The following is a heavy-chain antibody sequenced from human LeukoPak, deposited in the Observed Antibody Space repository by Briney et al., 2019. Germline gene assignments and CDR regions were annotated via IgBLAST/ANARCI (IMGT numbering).Heavy chain of an antibody. CDR2: ISGSGGST. V-gene: IGHV3-23*01. CDR3: AKTLNPQSLLNIAAAPMYYFDY. J-gene: IGHJ4*02. Sequence: PGGSLRLSCAASGFTFSSYAMSWVRQAPGKGLEWVSAISGSGGSTYYADSVKGRFTISRDNSKNTLYLQMNSLRAEDTAVYYCAKTLNPQSLLNIAAAPMYYFDYWGQGTLVTVSS. D-gene: IGHD6-13*01. CDR1: GFTFSSYA.